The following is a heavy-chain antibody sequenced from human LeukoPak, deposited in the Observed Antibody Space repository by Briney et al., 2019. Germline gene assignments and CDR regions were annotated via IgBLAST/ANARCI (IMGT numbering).Heavy chain of an antibody. D-gene: IGHD2-15*01. V-gene: IGHV4-59*01. CDR1: GGSISSYY. J-gene: IGHJ5*02. CDR3: ARGFGPVVAATPGWFDP. CDR2: IYYSGST. Sequence: SETLSLTCTVSGGSISSYYWSWIRQPPGKGLEWIGYIYYSGSTNYNPSLKSRVTISVDTSKNQFSLKLSSVTAADTAVYYCARGFGPVVAATPGWFDPWDQETLVTVSS.